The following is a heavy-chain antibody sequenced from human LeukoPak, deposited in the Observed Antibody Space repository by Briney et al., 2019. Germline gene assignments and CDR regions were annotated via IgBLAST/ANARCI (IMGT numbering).Heavy chain of an antibody. CDR1: GFTFSNAW. Sequence: GGSLRLSCAASGFTFSNAWMSWVRQAPGKGLEWVGRIKSKTDGGTTDYAAPVKGRFTISRDGSKNTLYLQMNSLKTEDTAVYYCTTDLIAAGEGYWGQGTLVTVSS. V-gene: IGHV3-15*01. CDR3: TTDLIAAGEGY. CDR2: IKSKTDGGTT. J-gene: IGHJ4*02. D-gene: IGHD6-13*01.